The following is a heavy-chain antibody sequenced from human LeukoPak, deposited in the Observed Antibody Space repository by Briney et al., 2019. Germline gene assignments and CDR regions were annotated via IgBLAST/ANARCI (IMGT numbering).Heavy chain of an antibody. V-gene: IGHV3-30-3*01. CDR2: ISYDGSYK. D-gene: IGHD6-6*01. CDR1: GFTFSSYA. CDR3: ARPNRHSSSPAVEYYFDY. J-gene: IGHJ4*02. Sequence: SGGSLRLSCAASGFTFSSYAMHWVRQAPGKGLEWVAVISYDGSYKYYADSVKGRFTISRDNSKNTLYLQMNSLRAEDTAVYYCARPNRHSSSPAVEYYFDYWGQGTLVTVSS.